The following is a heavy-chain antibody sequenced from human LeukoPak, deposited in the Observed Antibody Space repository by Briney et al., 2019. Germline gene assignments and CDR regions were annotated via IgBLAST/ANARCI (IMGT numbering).Heavy chain of an antibody. CDR3: ARDPALGGYNYFDY. V-gene: IGHV4-61*02. Sequence: SQTLSLTCTVSGGSISSGSYYWSWIRQPAGKGLEWIGRIYTSGSTNYNPSLKSRVTISVDTSKNQFSLKLSSVTAADTAVYYCARDPALGGYNYFDYWGQGTLVTVSS. CDR1: GGSISSGSYY. J-gene: IGHJ4*02. CDR2: IYTSGST. D-gene: IGHD5-24*01.